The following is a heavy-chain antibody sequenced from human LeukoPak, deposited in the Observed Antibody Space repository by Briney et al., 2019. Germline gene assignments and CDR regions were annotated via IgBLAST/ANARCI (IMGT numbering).Heavy chain of an antibody. CDR1: GFTFSSYT. V-gene: IGHV3-21*01. J-gene: IGHJ4*02. CDR3: ARSRQLLLRDDY. D-gene: IGHD2-2*01. Sequence: PGGSLRLSCTASGFTFSSYTMSWVRQAPGKGLKWVSTITTGGPNTYYADSVKGRFTVSRDNAKNSLYLQMNSLRAEDTAVYYCARSRQLLLRDDYWGQGTLVTVSS. CDR2: ITTGGPNT.